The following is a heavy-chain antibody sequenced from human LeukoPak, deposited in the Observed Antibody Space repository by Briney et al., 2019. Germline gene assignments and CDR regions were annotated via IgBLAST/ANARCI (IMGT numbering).Heavy chain of an antibody. J-gene: IGHJ4*02. CDR3: ERTAIGYSDSSGYYFDY. Sequence: GGSLRLXCAASGFTFSSYTMNWVRQAPGKGLESVSSIGGRNSYIYYANSVKGRFTISRDNAKNSLYLQMNGLRAEDTAVYYCERTAIGYSDSSGYYFDYWGQGTLVTVSS. V-gene: IGHV3-21*01. D-gene: IGHD3-22*01. CDR1: GFTFSSYT. CDR2: IGGRNSYI.